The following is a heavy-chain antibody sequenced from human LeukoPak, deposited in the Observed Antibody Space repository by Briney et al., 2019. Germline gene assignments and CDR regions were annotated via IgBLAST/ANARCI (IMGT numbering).Heavy chain of an antibody. D-gene: IGHD3-22*01. CDR2: IRYDGSNK. Sequence: PGGSLRLSCAASGFTFSSYGMHWVRQAPGKGLEWVAFIRYDGSNKYYADSVKGRFTISRDNSKNTLYLQMNSLRAEDTAVYYCAKDSSGYYSRFYRYYYMDVWGKGTTVTISS. CDR3: AKDSSGYYSRFYRYYYMDV. CDR1: GFTFSSYG. J-gene: IGHJ6*03. V-gene: IGHV3-30*02.